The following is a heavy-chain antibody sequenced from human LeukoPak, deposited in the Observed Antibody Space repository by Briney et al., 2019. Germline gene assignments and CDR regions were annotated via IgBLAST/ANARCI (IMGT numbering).Heavy chain of an antibody. Sequence: GGSLRLSCAASGFTFSNAWMSWVRQAPGKGLEWVGRIKSKTDGGTTDYAAPVKGRFTISRDDSKNTLYLQMNSLRTEDTAVYYCTSNFGYYYGMDVWGQGTTVAVSS. CDR2: IKSKTDGGTT. D-gene: IGHD3-10*01. CDR3: TSNFGYYYGMDV. J-gene: IGHJ6*02. CDR1: GFTFSNAW. V-gene: IGHV3-15*01.